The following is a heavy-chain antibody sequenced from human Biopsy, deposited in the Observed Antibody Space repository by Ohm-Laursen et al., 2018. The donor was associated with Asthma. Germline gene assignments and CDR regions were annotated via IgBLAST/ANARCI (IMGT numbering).Heavy chain of an antibody. CDR2: LIPVLGTP. CDR3: ARGYSGSDRIVYYYSGLEV. CDR1: GYTFTGYY. D-gene: IGHD5-12*01. J-gene: IGHJ6*02. V-gene: IGHV1-69*11. Sequence: SSVKVSCKASGYTFTGYYMHWVRQAPGQGLEWMGWLIPVLGTPDHAQMFEGRVTITADESTSTAYMELSSLSSEDTAVYYCARGYSGSDRIVYYYSGLEVWGQGTTVTVSS.